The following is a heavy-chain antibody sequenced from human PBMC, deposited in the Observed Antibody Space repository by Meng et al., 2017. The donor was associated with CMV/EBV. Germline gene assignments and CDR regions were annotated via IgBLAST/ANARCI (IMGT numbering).Heavy chain of an antibody. CDR2: IYYSGST. J-gene: IGHJ5*02. Sequence: LRLSCTVSGGSISSGDYYWSWIRQPPGKGLEWIGYIYYSGSTYYNPSLKSRVTISVDTSKNQFSLKLSSVTAADTAVYYCARGKPYCGGDCYVSWGQGTLVTVSS. D-gene: IGHD2-21*01. CDR1: GGSISSGDYY. V-gene: IGHV4-30-4*08. CDR3: ARGKPYCGGDCYVS.